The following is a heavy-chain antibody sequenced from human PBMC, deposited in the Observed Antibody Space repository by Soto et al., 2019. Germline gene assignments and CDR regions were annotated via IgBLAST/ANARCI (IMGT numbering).Heavy chain of an antibody. V-gene: IGHV4-34*01. CDR1: DGSFSGYY. D-gene: IGHD6-13*01. Sequence: PPETLSLTCAVYDGSFSGYYWTWIRQPPGERLEWVGDICHGGGANYNPSLKSRVSFSMDPSKNQFSLKLNSVMAADTAVYYCAGYSNSWSKYVKHWGRGSLVTVSS. J-gene: IGHJ1*01. CDR2: ICHGGGA. CDR3: AGYSNSWSKYVKH.